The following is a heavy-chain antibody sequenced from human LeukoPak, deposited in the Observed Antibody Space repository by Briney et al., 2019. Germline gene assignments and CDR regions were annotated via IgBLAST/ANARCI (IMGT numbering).Heavy chain of an antibody. V-gene: IGHV3-69-1*01. CDR1: GFTFSDYY. J-gene: IGHJ4*02. CDR3: ARGIRPDY. CDR2: ISSSSTI. Sequence: GGSLRLSCAASGFTFSDYYMSWIRQAPGKGLEWVSYISSSSTIYYTDSVQGRFTISRDDAKNSLYLQMKGLRAEDTAVYYCARGIRPDYWGQGTLVTVSS.